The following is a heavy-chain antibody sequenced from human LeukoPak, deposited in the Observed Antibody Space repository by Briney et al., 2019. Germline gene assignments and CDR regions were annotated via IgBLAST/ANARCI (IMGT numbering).Heavy chain of an antibody. V-gene: IGHV3-74*03. CDR1: GSNLRNYW. J-gene: IGHJ4*02. CDR2: IDPDGRER. D-gene: IGHD1-14*01. Sequence: GGSLRFSCAAFGSNLRNYWMNWFGKAPGKGRVWVAHIDPDGRERKYADFVKGRFTISRDNAKDTLSLQMNSLRVDDTALYYCVRDGMGPLPYDWWGQGTLVTVSS. CDR3: VRDGMGPLPYDW.